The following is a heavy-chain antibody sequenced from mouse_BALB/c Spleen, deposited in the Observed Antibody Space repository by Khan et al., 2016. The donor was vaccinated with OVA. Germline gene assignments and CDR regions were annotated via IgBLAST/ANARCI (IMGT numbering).Heavy chain of an antibody. V-gene: IGHV2-9*02. CDR1: GFSLTRHG. J-gene: IGHJ2*01. Sequence: QVQLKESGPGLVAPSQSLSITCTVSGFSLTRHGIHWVRQPPGMGLEWLGIIWAGGSTNYNSALMSRLSITKDSSKSQVFLKMNSLQTDDTAIYYCARNREPDYFDYWGQGTTLTVSS. CDR3: ARNREPDYFDY. CDR2: IWAGGST.